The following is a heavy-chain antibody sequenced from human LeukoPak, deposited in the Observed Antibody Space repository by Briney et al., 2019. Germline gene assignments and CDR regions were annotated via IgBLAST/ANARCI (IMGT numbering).Heavy chain of an antibody. Sequence: PGRSLRLSCAASGFTFSSYGMHWVRQAPGKGLEWVAVISYDGSNKYYADPVKGRFTISRDNSKNTLYLQMNSLRAEDTAVYYCAKGARGSYYFDYWGQGTLVTVSS. V-gene: IGHV3-30*18. J-gene: IGHJ4*02. CDR1: GFTFSSYG. CDR2: ISYDGSNK. D-gene: IGHD3-10*01. CDR3: AKGARGSYYFDY.